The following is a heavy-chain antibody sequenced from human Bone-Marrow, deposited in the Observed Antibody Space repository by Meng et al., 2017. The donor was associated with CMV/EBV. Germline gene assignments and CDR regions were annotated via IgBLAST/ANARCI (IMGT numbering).Heavy chain of an antibody. Sequence: GGSLRLSCAASGFTFSSYEMNWVRQAPGKGLEWVSYISSSGSTIYYADSVKGRFTISRDNAKNSLYLQMNSLRAEDTAVYYCARVAPDNWGSFWFDPWGQGTLVTVSS. CDR1: GFTFSSYE. V-gene: IGHV3-48*03. J-gene: IGHJ5*02. CDR3: ARVAPDNWGSFWFDP. D-gene: IGHD7-27*01. CDR2: ISSSGSTI.